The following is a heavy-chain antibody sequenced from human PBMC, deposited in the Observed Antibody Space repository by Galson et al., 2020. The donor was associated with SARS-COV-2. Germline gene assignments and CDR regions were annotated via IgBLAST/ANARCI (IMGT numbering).Heavy chain of an antibody. V-gene: IGHV5-51*01. D-gene: IGHD2-21*01. J-gene: IGHJ4*02. CDR2: IYPADSDT. Sequence: GESLKISCKGSGYSFTGYWIGWVRQMPGKGLEWIGMIYPADSDTRYSPSFQGQVSISADRSTSTAFLQWNSLRASDNAMYYCARHLSRHVMNSIYIDSWGQGTLVTVSS. CDR3: ARHLSRHVMNSIYIDS. CDR1: GYSFTGYW.